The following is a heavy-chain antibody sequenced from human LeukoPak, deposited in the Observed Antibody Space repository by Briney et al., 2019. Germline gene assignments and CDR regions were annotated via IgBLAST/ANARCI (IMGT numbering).Heavy chain of an antibody. Sequence: ASVKVSCKASGYTFTSYGISWVRQAPGQGLEWMGWINTNTGNPTYAQGFTGRFVFSLDTSVSTAYLQISSLKAEDTAVYYCARARDYYDSSGYHEDLDAFDIWGQGTMVTVSS. D-gene: IGHD3-22*01. CDR1: GYTFTSYG. V-gene: IGHV7-4-1*02. CDR3: ARARDYYDSSGYHEDLDAFDI. CDR2: INTNTGNP. J-gene: IGHJ3*02.